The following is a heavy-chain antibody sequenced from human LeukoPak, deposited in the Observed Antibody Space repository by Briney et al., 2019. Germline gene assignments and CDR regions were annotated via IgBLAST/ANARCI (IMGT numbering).Heavy chain of an antibody. D-gene: IGHD5-12*01. CDR3: ARDLSLGWLRKGGMDV. Sequence: GGSLRLSCAASGFTFSSYAMHWVRQAPGKGLEWVANIKQDGSEKYYVDSVKGRFTISRDNTKNSLYLQMNSLRAEDTAVYYCARDLSLGWLRKGGMDVWGQGTTVTVSS. CDR1: GFTFSSYA. CDR2: IKQDGSEK. J-gene: IGHJ6*02. V-gene: IGHV3-7*01.